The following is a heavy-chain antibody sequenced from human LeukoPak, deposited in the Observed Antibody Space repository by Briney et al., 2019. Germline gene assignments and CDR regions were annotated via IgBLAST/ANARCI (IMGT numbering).Heavy chain of an antibody. CDR3: ARAGLLWFGELLPHFDY. Sequence: GGSLRLSCAASGFTFSDSALHWVRQAPGKGLEWVSYISSSGSTIYYADSVKGRFTISRVNAKNSLYLQMNSLRAEDTAVYYCARAGLLWFGELLPHFDYWGQGTLVTVSS. CDR1: GFTFSDSA. J-gene: IGHJ4*02. CDR2: ISSSGSTI. V-gene: IGHV3-48*03. D-gene: IGHD3-10*01.